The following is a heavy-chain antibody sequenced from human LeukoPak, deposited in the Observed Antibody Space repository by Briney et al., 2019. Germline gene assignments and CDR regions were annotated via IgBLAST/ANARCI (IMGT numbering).Heavy chain of an antibody. CDR3: ARDAYGFDC. Sequence: QPGRSLRLSCAASGFTFSNYAMYWVRQAPGKGLEWVAIISYDVRNKDYADSVKGRFTISRDNSENTVYLQMDSLRAEDTAVYYCARDAYGFDCWGQGTLVTVSS. J-gene: IGHJ4*02. CDR2: ISYDVRNK. CDR1: GFTFSNYA. D-gene: IGHD3-10*01. V-gene: IGHV3-30*04.